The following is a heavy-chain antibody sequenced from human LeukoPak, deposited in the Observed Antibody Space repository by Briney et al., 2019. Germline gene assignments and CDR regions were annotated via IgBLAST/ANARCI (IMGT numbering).Heavy chain of an antibody. CDR1: GFTFSSYW. CDR2: INTDGSST. V-gene: IGHV3-74*01. D-gene: IGHD2-2*02. J-gene: IGHJ3*02. CDR3: ARDLRVVPAAISAFDI. Sequence: GGSLRPSCAASGFTFSSYWMHWVRQAPGKGLVWVSRINTDGSSTNYADSVKGRFTISRDNAKNSLYLQMNSLRAEDTAVYYCARDLRVVPAAISAFDIWGQGTMVTVSS.